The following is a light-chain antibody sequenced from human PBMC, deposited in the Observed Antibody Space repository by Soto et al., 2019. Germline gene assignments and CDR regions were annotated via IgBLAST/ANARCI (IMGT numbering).Light chain of an antibody. V-gene: IGKV3-20*01. CDR1: QSVSSSY. CDR3: QEYGSSGT. CDR2: GAS. J-gene: IGKJ1*01. Sequence: EIGLTQSPRTLSLTPGERATLSCRASQSVSSSYLAWYQQKPGQAPRLLIYGASSRATGIPDRFSGSGSGTDFTLTISRLEPEDFAVYYCQEYGSSGTFGQGTKVDNK.